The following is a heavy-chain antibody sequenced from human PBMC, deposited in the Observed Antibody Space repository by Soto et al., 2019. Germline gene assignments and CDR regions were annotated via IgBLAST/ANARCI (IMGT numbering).Heavy chain of an antibody. J-gene: IGHJ4*02. V-gene: IGHV1-69*12. D-gene: IGHD5-12*01. Sequence: QVQLVQSGAEVKKPGSSVKVSCKASGGTFSSYAISWVRQAPGQGLEWMGGIIPIFGTAKYAQKFQGRVTITADESTSTAHMELSSLRSEDTAVYYCASLLRGYSGTGDYWGQGTLVTVSS. CDR1: GGTFSSYA. CDR3: ASLLRGYSGTGDY. CDR2: IIPIFGTA.